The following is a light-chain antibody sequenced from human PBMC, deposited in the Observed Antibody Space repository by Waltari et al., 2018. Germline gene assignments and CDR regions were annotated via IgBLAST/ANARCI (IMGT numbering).Light chain of an antibody. J-gene: IGLJ3*02. V-gene: IGLV2-23*02. CDR1: ISDVGFYNL. CDR2: EVI. CDR3: CSYAGRNIWV. Sequence: QSALTQPASVSGSPGQSITISCTGTISDVGFYNLVSWYPQHPGKAPELVVYEVIRRPSGVSNRFSGSKSGNTASLTISGLQAEDEADYYCCSYAGRNIWVFGGGTKLTVL.